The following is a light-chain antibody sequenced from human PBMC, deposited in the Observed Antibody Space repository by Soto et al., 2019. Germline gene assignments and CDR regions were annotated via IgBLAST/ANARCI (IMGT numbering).Light chain of an antibody. CDR1: QSLLHSNGYNY. J-gene: IGKJ4*01. V-gene: IGKV2-28*01. CDR3: MQARQIPA. Sequence: DIVMTQSPLSLSVTPGEPASISCRSSQSLLHSNGYNYLDWYLQKPGHSPQLLIYFASNRASGVPEMFSGSGSGTDFTLKITRVEAEDVVVYYCMQARQIPAFGGGTKVEI. CDR2: FAS.